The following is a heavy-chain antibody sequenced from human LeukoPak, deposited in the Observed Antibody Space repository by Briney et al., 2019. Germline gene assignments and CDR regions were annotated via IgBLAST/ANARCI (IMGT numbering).Heavy chain of an antibody. Sequence: GGSLRLSCAAFGFKSSISAMSWVRQAPGKGLEWVSVVGGSGETTSYADSVKGRFTISRDRSKTTVFLQMNSLRVEDTGVYYCASKFGESYHYYYGLDVWGQGTTVTVSS. D-gene: IGHD3-10*01. CDR3: ASKFGESYHYYYGLDV. J-gene: IGHJ6*02. CDR2: VGGSGETT. V-gene: IGHV3-23*01. CDR1: GFKSSISA.